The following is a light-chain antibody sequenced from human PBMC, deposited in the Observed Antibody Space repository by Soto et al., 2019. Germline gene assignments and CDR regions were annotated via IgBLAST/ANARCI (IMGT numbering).Light chain of an antibody. CDR2: DVN. J-gene: IGLJ2*01. V-gene: IGLV2-14*03. CDR3: TAWTTSTTMI. Sequence: QSALTQPASVSGSPGQSITISCTGTSSDIGAYNFVSWYQQHPGKAPTLMLYDVNIRPSGVSNRFSGSKSGNTASLTISGLQAEDEADYYCTAWTTSTTMIFGGGTKLTVL. CDR1: SSDIGAYNF.